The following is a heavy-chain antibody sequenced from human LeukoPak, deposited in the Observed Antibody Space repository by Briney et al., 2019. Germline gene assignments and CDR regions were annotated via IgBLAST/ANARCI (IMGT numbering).Heavy chain of an antibody. D-gene: IGHD6-19*01. V-gene: IGHV3-7*01. Sequence: GGSLRLSCAASGFTFSSYWMIWVRQAPGKGLEWVANIKQDGSEKYYVDSVKGRFTISRDNAKNSLYLQMNSLRAEDTAVYYCARAKVRSSGWLDAFDIWGQGTMVTVSS. CDR1: GFTFSSYW. CDR3: ARAKVRSSGWLDAFDI. CDR2: IKQDGSEK. J-gene: IGHJ3*02.